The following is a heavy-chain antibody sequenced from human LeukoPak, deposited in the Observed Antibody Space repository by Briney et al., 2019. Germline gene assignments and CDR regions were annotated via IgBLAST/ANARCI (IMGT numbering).Heavy chain of an antibody. CDR1: GFTFSTYS. V-gene: IGHV3-21*01. CDR2: ISSSSAYI. Sequence: GGSLRLSCAASGFTFSTYSMNWVRQAPGKGLNWVSSISSSSAYIYYADSVKGRFTISRDNAKNSLYLQMNSLRAEDTAVYYCARASGDTVDTTTMGSYWGQGTLVTVSS. D-gene: IGHD5-18*01. J-gene: IGHJ4*02. CDR3: ARASGDTVDTTTMGSY.